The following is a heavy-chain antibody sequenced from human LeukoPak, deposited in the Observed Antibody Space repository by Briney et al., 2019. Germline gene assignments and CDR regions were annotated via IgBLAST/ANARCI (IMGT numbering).Heavy chain of an antibody. V-gene: IGHV1-8*01. J-gene: IGHJ4*02. CDR1: GYTFTSYD. Sequence: GASVKVSCKASGYTFTSYDINWVRQATGQGLEWMGWMNPNSGNTGYAQKFQGRVTMTRDTSISTAYMELSRLRSDDTAVYYCARVGAVAGYTGHPDFDYWGQGTLVTVSS. CDR2: MNPNSGNT. CDR3: ARVGAVAGYTGHPDFDY. D-gene: IGHD6-19*01.